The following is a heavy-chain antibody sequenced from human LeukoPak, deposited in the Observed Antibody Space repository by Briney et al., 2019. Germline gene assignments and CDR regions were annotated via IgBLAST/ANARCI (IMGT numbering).Heavy chain of an antibody. Sequence: GVSLRLSCAASGFTFSDYCMYWVRQAPGKGLGWVAVIRHDGSNKYYTDSGKGRLTISRDNFKNTLYLQMNSLGAEDTVMYYCAKASSASPSFFNLWGQGTLVTVSS. J-gene: IGHJ5*02. V-gene: IGHV3-30*02. CDR1: GFTFSDYC. CDR2: IRHDGSNK. D-gene: IGHD2-2*01. CDR3: AKASSASPSFFNL.